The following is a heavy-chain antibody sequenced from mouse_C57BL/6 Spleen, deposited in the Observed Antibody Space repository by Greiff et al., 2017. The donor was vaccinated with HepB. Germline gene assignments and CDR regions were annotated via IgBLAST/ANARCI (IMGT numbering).Heavy chain of an antibody. CDR3: ARSSNYEAMDY. V-gene: IGHV5-17*01. J-gene: IGHJ4*01. Sequence: EVNVVESGGGLVKPGGSLKLSCAASGFTFSDYGMHWVRQAPEKGLEWVAYISSGSSTIYYADTVKGRFTISRDNAKNTLFLQMTSLRSEDTAMYYCARSSNYEAMDYWGQGTSVTVSS. CDR2: ISSGSSTI. D-gene: IGHD2-5*01. CDR1: GFTFSDYG.